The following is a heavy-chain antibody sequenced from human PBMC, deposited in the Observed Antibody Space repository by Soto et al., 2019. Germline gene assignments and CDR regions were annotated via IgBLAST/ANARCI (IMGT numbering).Heavy chain of an antibody. D-gene: IGHD2-2*01. CDR1: GNTFTNFG. V-gene: IGHV1-18*01. CDR2: ISAYTDDP. J-gene: IGHJ5*02. CDR3: ARVIPGAEAWFDP. Sequence: ASVKVSCKASGNTFTNFGVTWVRQAPGQGLEWMGWISAYTDDPNYAQKFQGRVTMTIDTSTSTAYLDLRSLASDDTAVYYCARVIPGAEAWFDPWGQGTLVTVS.